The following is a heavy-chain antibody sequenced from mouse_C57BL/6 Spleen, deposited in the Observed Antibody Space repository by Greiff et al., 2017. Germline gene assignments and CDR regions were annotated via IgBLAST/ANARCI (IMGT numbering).Heavy chain of an antibody. CDR2: LYPRDGSP. CDR3: ARSGDSSGYGPWRD. J-gene: IGHJ2*01. D-gene: IGHD3-2*02. V-gene: IGHV1-85*01. Sequence: QVQLQQSGPELVKPGASVKLSCKASGYTFTSYDINWVKQRPGQGLEWIGWLYPRDGSPQYNAKFKGTATLPVDTSSISAYMQLHSLTSDDSAFYVCARSGDSSGYGPWRDWGQGTTLTVSS. CDR1: GYTFTSYD.